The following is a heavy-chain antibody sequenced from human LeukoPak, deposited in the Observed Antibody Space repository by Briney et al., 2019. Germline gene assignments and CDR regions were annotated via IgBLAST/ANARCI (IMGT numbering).Heavy chain of an antibody. V-gene: IGHV3-11*01. CDR3: ASSPNCGGDCYDY. Sequence: GGSLRLSCAASGFTFSDYYMSWIRQAPGKGLEWVSYISSSGSTIYYADSVKGRLTISRDNAKNSLYLQMNSLRAEDTAVYYCASSPNCGGDCYDYWGQGTLVTVSS. CDR1: GFTFSDYY. D-gene: IGHD2-21*01. CDR2: ISSSGSTI. J-gene: IGHJ4*02.